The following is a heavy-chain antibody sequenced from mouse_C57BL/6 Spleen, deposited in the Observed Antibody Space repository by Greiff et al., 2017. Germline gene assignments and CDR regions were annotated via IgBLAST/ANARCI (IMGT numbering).Heavy chain of an antibody. CDR3: ARGLLLDY. D-gene: IGHD3-1*01. J-gene: IGHJ2*01. CDR2: ISSGSSTI. V-gene: IGHV5-17*01. CDR1: GFTFSDYG. Sequence: EVKLMESGGGLVKPGGSLKLSCAASGFTFSDYGMHWVRQAPEKGLEWVAYISSGSSTIYYADTVKGRYTISRDNAKNTPCLQMTSLRSEDTAMYYCARGLLLDYWGQGTTLTVSS.